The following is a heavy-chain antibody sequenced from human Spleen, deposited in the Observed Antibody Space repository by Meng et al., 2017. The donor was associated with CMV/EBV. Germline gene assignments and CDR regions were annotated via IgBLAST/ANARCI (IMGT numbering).Heavy chain of an antibody. CDR3: VRGHNSFDH. V-gene: IGHV3-72*01. CDR2: SRNKLNSHTT. J-gene: IGHJ4*02. CDR1: GFTFSDHY. Sequence: LSLSCVVSGFTFSDHYMDWVRQAPGKGLEWVARSRNKLNSHTTEYAASVKGRFTISRDDSQNSLYLQMNSLKIEDAAVYYCVRGHNSFDHWGQGTLVTVSS.